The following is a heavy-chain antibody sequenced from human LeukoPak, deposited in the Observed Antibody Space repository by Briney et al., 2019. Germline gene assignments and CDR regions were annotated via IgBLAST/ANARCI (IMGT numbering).Heavy chain of an antibody. CDR2: IIPIFGTA. V-gene: IGHV1-69*01. Sequence: SVKFSCKASAGTLSSYAISWVGQAPGQGLEWMGGIIPIFGTANYAQKFQGRVTITADESTSTAYMELSSLRSEDTAVYYCARDSIAAAGNAEYFQHWGQGTLVTVSS. CDR1: AGTLSSYA. CDR3: ARDSIAAAGNAEYFQH. J-gene: IGHJ1*01. D-gene: IGHD6-13*01.